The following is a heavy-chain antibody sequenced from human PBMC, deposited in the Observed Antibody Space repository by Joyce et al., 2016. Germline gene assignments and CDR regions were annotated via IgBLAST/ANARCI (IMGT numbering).Heavy chain of an antibody. CDR2: ISYYGVYK. Sequence: QVQLVESGGGVVKPGRSLRLSCTASGLTLSNYGVHGVRQEPGKGLEWVAVISYYGVYKYYSDSLKGRFTISRENSRDTLFLEMNSLRAEDTAVYYCAKILTAGYSSGWFLDYWGQGTLVTVSS. CDR3: AKILTAGYSSGWFLDY. CDR1: GLTLSNYG. J-gene: IGHJ4*02. V-gene: IGHV3-30*18. D-gene: IGHD6-25*01.